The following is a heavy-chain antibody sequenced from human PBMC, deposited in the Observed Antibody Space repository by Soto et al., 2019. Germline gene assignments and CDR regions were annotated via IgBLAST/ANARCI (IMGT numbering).Heavy chain of an antibody. CDR1: GFTFSSYA. D-gene: IGHD4-17*01. J-gene: IGHJ4*02. CDR2: ISGSLGST. CDR3: ASRSATVLSLTY. Sequence: EVQLLESGGALVQPGGSLRLSCAAAGFTFSSYAMSWVRQAPGKGLEWVSTISGSLGSTYYADSVQGRFTISRDNSKNTLYLQMDSLRAEDTAVYYCASRSATVLSLTYWGPGTQVTVSS. V-gene: IGHV3-23*01.